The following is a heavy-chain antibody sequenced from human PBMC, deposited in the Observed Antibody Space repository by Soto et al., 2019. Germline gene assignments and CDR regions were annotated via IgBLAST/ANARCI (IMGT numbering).Heavy chain of an antibody. Sequence: GGSLRLSCAASGFTFSSYGMHWVRQAPGKGLEWVAVIWYDGSNKYYADSVKGRFTISRDNSKNTLYLQMNSLRAEDTAVYYCARDRATSYYYYGMDVWGQGTTVTVSS. J-gene: IGHJ6*02. CDR3: ARDRATSYYYYGMDV. V-gene: IGHV3-33*01. CDR2: IWYDGSNK. CDR1: GFTFSSYG. D-gene: IGHD5-12*01.